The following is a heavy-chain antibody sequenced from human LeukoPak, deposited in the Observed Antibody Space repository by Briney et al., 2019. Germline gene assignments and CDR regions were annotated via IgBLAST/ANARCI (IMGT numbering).Heavy chain of an antibody. V-gene: IGHV3-21*01. D-gene: IGHD1-26*01. CDR2: ISSSSSYI. Sequence: PGRSLRLSCAASGFTFSSYAMHWVRQAPGKGLEWVSSISSSSSYIYYADSVKGRFTISRDNAKNSLYLQMNSLRAEDTAVCYCARDPEVGATVGNWFDPWGQGTLVTVSS. CDR3: ARDPEVGATVGNWFDP. CDR1: GFTFSSYA. J-gene: IGHJ5*02.